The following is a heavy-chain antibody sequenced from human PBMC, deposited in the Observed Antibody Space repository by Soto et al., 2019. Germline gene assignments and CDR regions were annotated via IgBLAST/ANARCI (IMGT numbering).Heavy chain of an antibody. J-gene: IGHJ6*02. Sequence: GGSLRLSCAASGFTFSSYWMSWVRQAPGKGLEWVANIKQDGSEKYYVDSVKGRFTISRDNAKNSLYLQMNSPRAEDTAVYYCADHDYYYGMDVWGQGTTVTVS. CDR1: GFTFSSYW. V-gene: IGHV3-7*01. CDR2: IKQDGSEK. CDR3: ADHDYYYGMDV.